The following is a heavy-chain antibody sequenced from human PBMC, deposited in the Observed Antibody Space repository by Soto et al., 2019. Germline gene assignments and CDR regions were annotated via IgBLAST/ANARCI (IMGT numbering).Heavy chain of an antibody. CDR3: ARGSKGSSWFSASYHFDS. CDR1: AFTFSDYY. Sequence: QVQLVESGGGLVTPGGSLRLSCAASAFTFSDYYMTWIRQAPGKGLEWVSYITSRGTTVSYADSVKGRFTISRDNTKNSLYLQMNSLRAEDTAVYYCARGSKGSSWFSASYHFDSWGQGTLVTVSS. CDR2: ITSRGTTV. D-gene: IGHD6-13*01. J-gene: IGHJ4*02. V-gene: IGHV3-11*01.